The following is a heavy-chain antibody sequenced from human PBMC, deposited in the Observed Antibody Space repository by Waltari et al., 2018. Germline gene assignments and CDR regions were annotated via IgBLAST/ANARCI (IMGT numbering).Heavy chain of an antibody. J-gene: IGHJ4*02. CDR2: ISGSGSIT. CDR1: GFLFSTYA. Sequence: EVQLVESGGGLVQPGGSQRLSCAASGFLFSTYAMTWVRQAPGKGLEWVSAISGSGSITYYADSVRGRFTISRDNSKNTFYLHMNSLRAEDTAIYYCAKDEARFDHWGQGTVVTVSS. V-gene: IGHV3-23*04. CDR3: AKDEARFDH.